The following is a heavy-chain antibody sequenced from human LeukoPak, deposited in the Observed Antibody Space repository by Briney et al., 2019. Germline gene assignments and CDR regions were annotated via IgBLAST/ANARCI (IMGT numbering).Heavy chain of an antibody. CDR2: INPSSVDT. J-gene: IGHJ4*02. CDR1: GYTFTGYY. CDR3: ARARLTGWYNFDY. D-gene: IGHD6-19*01. Sequence: ASVKVSCKASGYTFTGYYMHWVRQAPGQGLGWMGRINPSSVDTNYAQKFQGRVTMTRDTSISTAYMEVSRLRSDDTAVYYCARARLTGWYNFDYWGQGTLVTVSS. V-gene: IGHV1-2*06.